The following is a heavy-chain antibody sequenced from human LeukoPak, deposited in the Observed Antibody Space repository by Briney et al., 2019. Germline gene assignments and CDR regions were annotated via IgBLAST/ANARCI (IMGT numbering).Heavy chain of an antibody. J-gene: IGHJ5*02. CDR3: TTGPTYYDFWSGYYKDGFNWFDP. V-gene: IGHV3-15*01. CDR1: GFTFSNAW. Sequence: GGSLRLSCAASGFTFSNAWMSWVRQAPGKGLEWVGRIKSKTDGGTTDYAAPVKGRFTISRDDSKNTLYPQMNSLKTEDTAVYYCTTGPTYYDFWSGYYKDGFNWFDPWGQGTLVTVSS. D-gene: IGHD3-3*01. CDR2: IKSKTDGGTT.